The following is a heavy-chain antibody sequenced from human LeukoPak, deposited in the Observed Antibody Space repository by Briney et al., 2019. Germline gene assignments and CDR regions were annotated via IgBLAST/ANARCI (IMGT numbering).Heavy chain of an antibody. J-gene: IGHJ5*02. CDR2: IRSKPYGGTT. D-gene: IGHD5-24*01. V-gene: IGHV3-49*03. CDR3: TRDPLGGRWLQYS. Sequence: GGSLRLSCTASGFIFWVYAVSWSRQAPGKGLEGVGFIRSKPYGGTTEYAASVKGRFTISRDDSRSMAYLQMKSMKIEDTAVYYCTRDPLGGRWLQYSWGQGTLVTVSS. CDR1: GFIFWVYA.